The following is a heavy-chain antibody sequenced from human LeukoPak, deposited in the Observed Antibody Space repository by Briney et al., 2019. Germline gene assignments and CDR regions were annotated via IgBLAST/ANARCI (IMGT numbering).Heavy chain of an antibody. CDR3: AKSIWVAATSSWFCLDY. Sequence: GGSLRLSCAASGFTFSGYGMHWVRQAPGKGLEWVAFIHYDGAKNYYADSVKGRFTISRDNSRNTLYLQMNSLRPEDTAVYYCAKSIWVAATSSWFCLDYWGQGTLVTVSS. CDR1: GFTFSGYG. V-gene: IGHV3-30*02. CDR2: IHYDGAKN. D-gene: IGHD3-10*01. J-gene: IGHJ4*02.